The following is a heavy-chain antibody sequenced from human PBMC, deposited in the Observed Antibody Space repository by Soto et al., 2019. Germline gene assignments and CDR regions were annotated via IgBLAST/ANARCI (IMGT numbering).Heavy chain of an antibody. J-gene: IGHJ4*01. CDR3: ARWDGYADL. CDR2: ISVSGDKT. V-gene: IGHV3-23*01. Sequence: EVQLLESGGGLVQPGGSLRLSCAVSGFSIDTYSFARVRQTPAKGLQWVSGISVSGDKTFYIDSVQGRFTISRDISKNTLSLQMHNLRVEDSAIYFCARWDGYADLWGRGTLVTVSS. D-gene: IGHD5-12*01. CDR1: GFSIDTYS.